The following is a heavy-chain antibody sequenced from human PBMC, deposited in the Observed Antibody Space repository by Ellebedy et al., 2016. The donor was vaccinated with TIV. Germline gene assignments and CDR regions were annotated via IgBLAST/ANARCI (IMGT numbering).Heavy chain of an antibody. Sequence: ASVKVSCKASGYTFTGYYMHWVRQAPGQGLEWMGWINPNSGGTNYAQKFQGRVTMTRDTSISTAYMELSRLRSDETAVYYCARVDLGAIYYFDYWGQGTLVTVSS. CDR3: ARVDLGAIYYFDY. D-gene: IGHD1-26*01. J-gene: IGHJ4*02. V-gene: IGHV1-2*02. CDR1: GYTFTGYY. CDR2: INPNSGGT.